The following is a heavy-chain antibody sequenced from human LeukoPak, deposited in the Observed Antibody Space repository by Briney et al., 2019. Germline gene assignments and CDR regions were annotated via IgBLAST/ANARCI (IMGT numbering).Heavy chain of an antibody. CDR2: IKPSGGST. CDR3: ARDSNYCSSSSCYFRFDP. V-gene: IGHV1-46*01. Sequence: ASVKVSCKASGYTLTSYYMHWVRLAPGQGLEWMGIIKPSGGSTSYAQKFQGRVTMSRDTSTSTVYMELRSLRSEDTAVYYCARDSNYCSSSSCYFRFDPWGQGTLVTVSS. CDR1: GYTLTSYY. D-gene: IGHD2-2*01. J-gene: IGHJ5*02.